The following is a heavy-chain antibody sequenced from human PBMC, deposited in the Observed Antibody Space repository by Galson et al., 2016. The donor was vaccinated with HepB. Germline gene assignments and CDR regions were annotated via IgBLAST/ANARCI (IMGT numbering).Heavy chain of an antibody. J-gene: IGHJ4*02. CDR2: LYSGGGT. V-gene: IGHV3-53*01. CDR1: GFTVSSNY. CDR3: ARDLPLLG. D-gene: IGHD2-15*01. Sequence: SLRLSCAASGFTVSSNYMSWVRQAPGKGLEWVSVLYSGGGTYYADSAKGRFTISRDNTTNTLYLQMNSLRAEDTAVYYCARDLPLLGWGQGTLVTVSS.